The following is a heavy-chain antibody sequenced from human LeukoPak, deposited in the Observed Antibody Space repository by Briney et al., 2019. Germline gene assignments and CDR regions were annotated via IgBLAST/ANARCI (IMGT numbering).Heavy chain of an antibody. CDR3: ARVRKGIVVVVAASYYFDY. D-gene: IGHD2-15*01. J-gene: IGHJ4*02. CDR1: GYTFTGYY. V-gene: IGHV1-2*02. CDR2: INPNSGGT. Sequence: ASVRVSCKASGYTFTGYYMYWVRQAPGQGLEWMGWINPNSGGTNYAQKFQGRVTMTRDTSISTAYMELSRLRSDDTAVYYCARVRKGIVVVVAASYYFDYWGQGTLVTVSS.